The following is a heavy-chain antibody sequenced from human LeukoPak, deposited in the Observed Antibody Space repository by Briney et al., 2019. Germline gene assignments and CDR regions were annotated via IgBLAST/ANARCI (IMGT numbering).Heavy chain of an antibody. J-gene: IGHJ1*01. D-gene: IGHD6-19*01. V-gene: IGHV4-39*02. CDR1: GASIITTDYH. CDR2: IYYSGTT. CDR3: ARGTSSGWSSKYFQH. Sequence: SETLSLTCTVSGASIITTDYHWGWIRQPPGKGLEWIGSIYYSGTTYYNPSLKSRLTISVDTSRNHFSLSLSSVTAADTAIYYCARGTSSGWSSKYFQHWGQGTLVTVSS.